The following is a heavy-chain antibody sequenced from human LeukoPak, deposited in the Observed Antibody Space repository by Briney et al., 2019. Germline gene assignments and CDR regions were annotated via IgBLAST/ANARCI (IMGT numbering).Heavy chain of an antibody. CDR3: ARALYYYDSSGYYYMVYFQH. CDR2: IIPIFGTA. CDR1: GGTFSSYA. Sequence: SVKVSCKASGGTFSSYAISWVRQAPGQGLEWMGGIIPIFGTANYAQKFQGRVTITADESTSTAYMELSSLRSEDTAVYYCARALYYYDSSGYYYMVYFQHWGQGTLVTVSS. D-gene: IGHD3-22*01. V-gene: IGHV1-69*13. J-gene: IGHJ1*01.